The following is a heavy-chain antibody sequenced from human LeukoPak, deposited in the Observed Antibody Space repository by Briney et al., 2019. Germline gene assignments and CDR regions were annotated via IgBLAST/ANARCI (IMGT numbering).Heavy chain of an antibody. CDR3: ARLAPGNYDILTGDPKVVFDY. D-gene: IGHD3-9*01. Sequence: SETLSLTCTVSGGSISSFFWSWIRQPPGKGLEWIGYVHSSGSTKYNPSLKSRLIISVDISKNQFSLKLRSVSVADTAVYYCARLAPGNYDILTGDPKVVFDYWGQGALVTVSS. J-gene: IGHJ4*02. CDR1: GGSISSFF. CDR2: VHSSGST. V-gene: IGHV4-59*01.